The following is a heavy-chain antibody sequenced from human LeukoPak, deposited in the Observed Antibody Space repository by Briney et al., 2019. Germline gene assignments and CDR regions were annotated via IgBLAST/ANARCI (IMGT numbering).Heavy chain of an antibody. CDR1: GGSISSSSYY. V-gene: IGHV4-39*01. D-gene: IGHD6-13*01. Sequence: SETLSLSCTVSGGSISSSSYYWGWIRQPPGKGLEWIGSIYYSGSTYYNPSLKSLVTISVDTSKNQFSLKLSSVTAADTAVYYCARQLHGSSWYSRYYGMDVWGQGTTVTVSS. J-gene: IGHJ6*02. CDR3: ARQLHGSSWYSRYYGMDV. CDR2: IYYSGST.